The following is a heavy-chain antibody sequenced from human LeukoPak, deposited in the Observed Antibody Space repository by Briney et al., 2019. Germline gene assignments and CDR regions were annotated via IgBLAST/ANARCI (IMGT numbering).Heavy chain of an antibody. J-gene: IGHJ6*03. Sequence: SETLSLTCAVYGGSFSGYYWSWIRQPPGKGLEWIGEINHSGSTNYNPSLKSRVTISVDTSKNQFSLKLSSVTAADTAVYYCARGSGYCSGGSRYGTPYYYYMDVWGKGTTVTVSS. CDR2: INHSGST. CDR3: ARGSGYCSGGSRYGTPYYYYMDV. CDR1: GGSFSGYY. V-gene: IGHV4-34*01. D-gene: IGHD2-15*01.